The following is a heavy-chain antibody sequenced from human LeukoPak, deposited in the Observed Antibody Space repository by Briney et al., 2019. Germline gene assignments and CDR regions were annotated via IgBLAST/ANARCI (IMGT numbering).Heavy chain of an antibody. CDR1: GYSISSGYY. CDR2: IYPSGST. CDR3: AREERDGSWYVVGDY. D-gene: IGHD6-13*01. J-gene: IGHJ4*02. Sequence: PSETLSLTCTVSGYSISSGYYWGWIRQHPGKGLEWIGTIYPSGSTYYNPSLKSRVTISVDTSKNQFSLKLSSVTAAVTAVFYYAREERDGSWYVVGDYWGQGALVTVSS. V-gene: IGHV4-38-2*02.